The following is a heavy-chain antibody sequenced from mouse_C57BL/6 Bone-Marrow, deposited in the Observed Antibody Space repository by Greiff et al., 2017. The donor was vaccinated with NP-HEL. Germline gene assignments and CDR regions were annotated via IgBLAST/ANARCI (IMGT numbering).Heavy chain of an antibody. CDR2: IYPRDGST. J-gene: IGHJ3*01. CDR3: ARVQTAQATWFAY. V-gene: IGHV1-85*01. Sequence: VQLQQSGPELVKPGASVKLSCKASGYTFTSYDINWVKQRPGQGLEWIGWIYPRDGSTKYNEKFKGKATLTVDTSSSTAYMELHSLTSEDSAVYFCARVQTAQATWFAYWGQGTLVTVSA. D-gene: IGHD3-2*02. CDR1: GYTFTSYD.